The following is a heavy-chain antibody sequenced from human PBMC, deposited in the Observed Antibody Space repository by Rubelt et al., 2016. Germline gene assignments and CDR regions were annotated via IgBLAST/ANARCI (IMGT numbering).Heavy chain of an antibody. V-gene: IGHV4-34*01. CDR1: GGSFSGYY. J-gene: IGHJ4*02. CDR3: ARVTGGSSDY. D-gene: IGHD3-16*01. CDR2: NNHSGST. Sequence: QVQLQQWGAGLLKPSETLSLTCAVYGGSFSGYYWSWIRQPPGKGLEWIGENNHSGSTNYNPSLKSRVTISVDTSKNQFSLKLSSVTAAYTAVYYGARVTGGSSDYWGQGTLVTVSS.